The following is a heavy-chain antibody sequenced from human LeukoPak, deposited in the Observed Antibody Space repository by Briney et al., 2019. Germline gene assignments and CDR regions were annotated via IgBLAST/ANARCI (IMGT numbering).Heavy chain of an antibody. CDR2: IYYSGST. Sequence: PSETLSLTCTVSGGSISSYYWSWIRQPPGKGLEWIGYIYYSGSTNYNPSLKSRVTISVDTSKNQLSLKLSSVTAADTAVYYCARDSPAAKRGHAFDIWGQGTMVTVSS. CDR1: GGSISSYY. CDR3: ARDSPAAKRGHAFDI. D-gene: IGHD2-2*01. V-gene: IGHV4-59*01. J-gene: IGHJ3*02.